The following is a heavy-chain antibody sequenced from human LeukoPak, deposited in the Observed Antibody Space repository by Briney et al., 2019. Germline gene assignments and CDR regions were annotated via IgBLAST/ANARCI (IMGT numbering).Heavy chain of an antibody. CDR3: VRGGTYWTVS. J-gene: IGHJ5*01. CDR2: IKPDGSEK. Sequence: GGSLRLSCAASGFVFSVSYMSWVRKAPGKGLEWVATIKPDGSEKYHVDSVSGRFTISRDNTNDSLFLQMNSLRVDDTAVYYCVRGGTYWTVSWGQGTLVNVS. V-gene: IGHV3-7*01. CDR1: GFVFSVSY.